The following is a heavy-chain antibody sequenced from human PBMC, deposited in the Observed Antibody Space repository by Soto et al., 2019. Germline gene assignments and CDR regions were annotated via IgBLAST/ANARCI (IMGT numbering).Heavy chain of an antibody. D-gene: IGHD3-16*01. CDR1: GFTVISYA. Sequence: EVQLLESGGGLVQPGGYLRLSCAASGFTVISYAMSWVRQAPGKWLEWVSVISGSGSTYSADSVKGRFTISRDSPKNTVYLQMNSLRAEDTAVYYCAKALRFTFTTGYYMDVGGRGTTVNVSS. CDR3: AKALRFTFTTGYYMDV. V-gene: IGHV3-23*01. J-gene: IGHJ6*03. CDR2: ISGSGST.